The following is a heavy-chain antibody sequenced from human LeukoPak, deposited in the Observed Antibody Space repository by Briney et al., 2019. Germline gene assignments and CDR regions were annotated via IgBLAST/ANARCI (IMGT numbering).Heavy chain of an antibody. V-gene: IGHV3-66*02. CDR2: IYSGGST. Sequence: GGSLRLSCAASGFTVSSNYMSWVRQAPGKGLEWVSVIYSGGSTYYADSVKGRFTISRDNSKNTLYLQMNSLRAEDTAVYYCAGDTPYGSGSYRYYYYYMDVWGKGTTVTVSS. D-gene: IGHD3-10*01. CDR1: GFTVSSNY. J-gene: IGHJ6*03. CDR3: AGDTPYGSGSYRYYYYYMDV.